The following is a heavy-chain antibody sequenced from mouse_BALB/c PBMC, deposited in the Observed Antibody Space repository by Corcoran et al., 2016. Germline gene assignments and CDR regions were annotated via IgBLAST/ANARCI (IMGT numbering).Heavy chain of an antibody. Sequence: EVLLQQSGPELVKPGTSVKIPCKASGYTFTDYNMDWVKQSHGKNLEWIGDINPNNGGTIYNQKFKGKATVTVDKSSSTAYMEIRSLTSEDAAVYYCARRDYFGSSPSDYWGQGTTLTVSS. CDR2: INPNNGGT. J-gene: IGHJ2*01. V-gene: IGHV1-18*01. CDR1: GYTFTDYN. CDR3: ARRDYFGSSPSDY. D-gene: IGHD1-1*01.